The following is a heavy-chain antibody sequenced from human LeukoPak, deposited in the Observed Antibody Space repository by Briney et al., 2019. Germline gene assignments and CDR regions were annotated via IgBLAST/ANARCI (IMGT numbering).Heavy chain of an antibody. CDR3: ARGYSYGLYFDY. V-gene: IGHV1-69*05. Sequence: SVKVSCKASGGTFSSYAISWVRQAPGQGLEWMVRIIPIFGTANYAQKFQGRVTITTDESTSTAYMELSSLRSEDTAVYYCARGYSYGLYFDYWGQGTLVTVSS. CDR2: IIPIFGTA. J-gene: IGHJ4*02. CDR1: GGTFSSYA. D-gene: IGHD5-18*01.